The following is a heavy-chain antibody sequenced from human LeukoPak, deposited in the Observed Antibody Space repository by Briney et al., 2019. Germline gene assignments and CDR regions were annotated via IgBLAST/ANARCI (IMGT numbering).Heavy chain of an antibody. CDR1: GGSISSYY. D-gene: IGHD3-10*01. V-gene: IGHV4-4*07. J-gene: IGHJ4*02. Sequence: SETLPLTCTVSGGSISSYYWNWIRQPAGGGVEWIGRIYSSENTNYNPSLKSRVTISVDKSRNQFSLKLASVTAADTAVYYCARDSYGSGSYYPYYFDYWGQGTLVTVSS. CDR2: IYSSENT. CDR3: ARDSYGSGSYYPYYFDY.